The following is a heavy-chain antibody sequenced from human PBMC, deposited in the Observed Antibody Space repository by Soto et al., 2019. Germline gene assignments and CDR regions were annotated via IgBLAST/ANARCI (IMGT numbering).Heavy chain of an antibody. CDR2: MNTKSGNT. CDR1: GYTFTSYD. Sequence: ASVKVSCKASGYTFTSYDINWVRQATGQGLEWMGWMNTKSGNTGYAQKFQVRVTMTRNTSISTAYMELSSLISEDTAVYYCASWRTTMPRYYYYGMDVWGQGTTVTVSS. D-gene: IGHD4-17*01. V-gene: IGHV1-8*01. J-gene: IGHJ6*02. CDR3: ASWRTTMPRYYYYGMDV.